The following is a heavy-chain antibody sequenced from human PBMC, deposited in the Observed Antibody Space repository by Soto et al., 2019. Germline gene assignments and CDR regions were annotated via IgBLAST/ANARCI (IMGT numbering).Heavy chain of an antibody. Sequence: ASVKVSCKASGYAFTSYGISWVRQAPGQGLEWMGWISAYNGNTNYAQKLQGRVTMTTDTSTSTAYMELRSLRSDDTAVYYCARDRDSSSSKYYYYYGMDVWGQGTTVTVSS. CDR3: ARDRDSSSSKYYYYYGMDV. CDR1: GYAFTSYG. CDR2: ISAYNGNT. V-gene: IGHV1-18*01. D-gene: IGHD6-6*01. J-gene: IGHJ6*02.